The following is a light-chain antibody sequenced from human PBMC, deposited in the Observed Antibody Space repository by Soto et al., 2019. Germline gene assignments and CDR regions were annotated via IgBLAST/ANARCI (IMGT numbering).Light chain of an antibody. Sequence: DIQMTQSPSSLSASVGDRVTITCQASQDISNYLNWYQQKPGKAPKLLFYDASNLETGVPSRVSGSGTGTDFTFTISSLQPEDIATYYCQQYDNLPYTFGQGTKLEIK. J-gene: IGKJ2*01. V-gene: IGKV1-33*01. CDR2: DAS. CDR1: QDISNY. CDR3: QQYDNLPYT.